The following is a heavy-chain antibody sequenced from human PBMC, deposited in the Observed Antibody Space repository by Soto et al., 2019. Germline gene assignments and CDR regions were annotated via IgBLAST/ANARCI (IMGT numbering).Heavy chain of an antibody. CDR1: GYTFTDYY. CDR2: INPNSGGT. D-gene: IGHD4-17*01. Sequence: GASVKVSCKASGYTFTDYYMHWVRQAPGQGLEWMGWINPNSGGTNYAQKFQGRVTMTRDTSISTAYMDLSRLRSDDTAVYYCARDPPTYGDYGSYYAFDIWGQGTMVTVSS. V-gene: IGHV1-2*02. CDR3: ARDPPTYGDYGSYYAFDI. J-gene: IGHJ3*02.